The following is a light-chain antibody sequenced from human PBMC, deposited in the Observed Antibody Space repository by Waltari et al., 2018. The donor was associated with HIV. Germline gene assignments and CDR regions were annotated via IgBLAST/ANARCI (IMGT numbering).Light chain of an antibody. Sequence: TSSDVGGYDYVSWYQQHPGKAPKLMIYEVSNRPSGVSNRFSGSKSGNTASLTISGLQAEDEADYYCSSYTSSTTPYVFGTGTKVTVL. CDR2: EVS. V-gene: IGLV2-14*01. J-gene: IGLJ1*01. CDR3: SSYTSSTTPYV. CDR1: SSDVGGYDY.